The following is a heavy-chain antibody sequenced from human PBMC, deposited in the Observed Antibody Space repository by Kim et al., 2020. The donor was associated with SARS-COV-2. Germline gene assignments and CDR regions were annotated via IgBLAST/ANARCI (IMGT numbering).Heavy chain of an antibody. V-gene: IGHV3-23*01. Sequence: TDYADSVKGRFTISRDNSKNTLYLQMNSLRAEDTAVYYCAKDTGNSDFDYWGQGTLVTVSS. J-gene: IGHJ4*02. CDR3: AKDTGNSDFDY. D-gene: IGHD1-1*01. CDR2: T.